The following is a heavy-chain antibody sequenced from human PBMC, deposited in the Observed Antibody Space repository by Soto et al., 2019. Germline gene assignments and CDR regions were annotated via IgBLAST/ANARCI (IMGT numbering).Heavy chain of an antibody. CDR3: ARDIGQQQLVHQAEYFQQ. CDR2: INHSGST. CDR1: GGSFSGYY. Sequence: SETLSLTCAVYGGSFSGYYWSWIRQPPGKGLEWIGEINHSGSTNYNPSLKSRVTISVDTSKNQFSLKLSSVTAADTAVYYCARDIGQQQLVHQAEYFQQWGQGTLVNVSS. J-gene: IGHJ1*01. V-gene: IGHV4-34*01. D-gene: IGHD6-13*01.